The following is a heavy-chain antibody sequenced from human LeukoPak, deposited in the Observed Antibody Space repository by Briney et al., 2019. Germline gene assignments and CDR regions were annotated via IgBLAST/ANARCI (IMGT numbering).Heavy chain of an antibody. V-gene: IGHV3-73*01. CDR2: IRSKANSYAT. CDR3: TRYHCSSTSCYPFGDY. Sequence: PGGSLTLSCAASGFTFSGSAMHWVRQASGKGLEWVGRIRSKANSYATAYAASVKGRFTISRDDSKNTAYLQMNSLKTEDTAVYYCTRYHCSSTSCYPFGDYWGQGTLVTVSS. CDR1: GFTFSGSA. D-gene: IGHD2-2*01. J-gene: IGHJ4*02.